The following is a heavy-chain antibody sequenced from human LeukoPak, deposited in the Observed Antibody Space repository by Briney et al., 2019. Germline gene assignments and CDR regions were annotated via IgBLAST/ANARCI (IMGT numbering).Heavy chain of an antibody. J-gene: IGHJ4*02. D-gene: IGHD2-21*02. CDR2: ISGSGGST. CDR1: GFTFSSYA. CDR3: AGDCGGDCYSYY. Sequence: GGSLRLSCAASGFTFSSYAMSWVRQAPGKGLEWVSAISGSGGSTYYADSVKGRFTISRDNSKNTLYLQMNSLRAEDTAVYYCAGDCGGDCYSYYWGQGTLVTVSS. V-gene: IGHV3-23*01.